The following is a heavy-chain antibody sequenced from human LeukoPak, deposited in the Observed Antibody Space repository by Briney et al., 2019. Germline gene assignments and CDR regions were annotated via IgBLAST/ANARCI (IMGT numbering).Heavy chain of an antibody. CDR2: ISRSSSTI. D-gene: IGHD3-3*01. CDR3: ARDRRAPYYDFRSGYIDHYYMDV. V-gene: IGHV3-48*01. Sequence: PGGSLRLSCAASGFTFSTYSMNWVRQAPGKGLEWVSYISRSSSTIYYADSVKGRFTISRDNAKNSLYLQMNSLRAEDTAVYYCARDRRAPYYDFRSGYIDHYYMDVWGKGTTVTVSS. J-gene: IGHJ6*03. CDR1: GFTFSTYS.